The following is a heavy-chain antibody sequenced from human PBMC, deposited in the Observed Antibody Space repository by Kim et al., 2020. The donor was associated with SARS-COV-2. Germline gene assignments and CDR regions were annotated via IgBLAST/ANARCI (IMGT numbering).Heavy chain of an antibody. J-gene: IGHJ4*02. D-gene: IGHD5-12*01. Sequence: GGSLRLSCAASGFTFSDYYMSWIRQAPGKGLEWVSYISSSGSTIYYADSVKGRFTISRDNAKNSLYLQMNSLRAEDTAMYYCARGQGLISGYDIPVGYWGQGTLVTVSS. CDR1: GFTFSDYY. CDR2: ISSSGSTI. CDR3: ARGQGLISGYDIPVGY. V-gene: IGHV3-11*01.